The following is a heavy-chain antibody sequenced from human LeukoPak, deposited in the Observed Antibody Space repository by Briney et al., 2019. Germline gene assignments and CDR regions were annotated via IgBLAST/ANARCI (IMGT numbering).Heavy chain of an antibody. CDR1: GYALSESS. CDR3: VSDRSDGGFPESNGYPTFDL. D-gene: IGHD5-24*01. CDR2: FDIEDVET. J-gene: IGHJ2*01. Sequence: ASVKVSCKVSGYALSESSIHWARQTPGEGFEWMGGFDIEDVETVYAQKFRGRVTMTEASSTDTAYMEVINLRSDDTAVYFCVSDRSDGGFPESNGYPTFDLWGRGTLVTVSS. V-gene: IGHV1-24*01.